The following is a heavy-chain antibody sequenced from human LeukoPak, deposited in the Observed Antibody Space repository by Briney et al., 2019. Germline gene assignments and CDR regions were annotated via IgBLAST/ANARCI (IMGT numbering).Heavy chain of an antibody. CDR2: ISAYNGNT. CDR1: GYTFTSYG. D-gene: IGHD2-2*02. J-gene: IGHJ6*03. Sequence: GASVKVSCKASGYTFTSYGISWVRQAPGQGLEWMGWISAYNGNTNYAQKLQGRVTMTTDTSTSTAYMELRSLRSDDTAVYYCARLYCSSTSCYNHYYYYMDVWGKGTTVTVPS. V-gene: IGHV1-18*01. CDR3: ARLYCSSTSCYNHYYYYMDV.